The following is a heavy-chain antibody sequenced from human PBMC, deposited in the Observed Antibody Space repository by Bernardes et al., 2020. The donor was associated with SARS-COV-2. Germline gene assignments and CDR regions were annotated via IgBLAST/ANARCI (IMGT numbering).Heavy chain of an antibody. J-gene: IGHJ4*02. CDR3: AADLGYCGGDCFDY. CDR2: IVVGSGNT. Sequence: ACAGSGFTFTSYGMQWVRQARGQRLEWIGWIVVGSGNTNYAQKFQERVTITRDMSTSTAYMELSSLRSEDTAVYYCAADLGYCGGDCFDYWGQGTLVTVSS. CDR1: GFTFTSYG. D-gene: IGHD2-21*01. V-gene: IGHV1-58*02.